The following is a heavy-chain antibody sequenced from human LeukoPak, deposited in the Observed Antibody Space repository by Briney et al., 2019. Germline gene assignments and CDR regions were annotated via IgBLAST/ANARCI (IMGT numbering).Heavy chain of an antibody. J-gene: IGHJ4*02. V-gene: IGHV3-48*03. Sequence: GGSLRLSCAASGFTFSSYEMNWVRQAPGKGLEWVSYISSSGSTIYYADSVKGRFTISRDNAKNSLYLQMNSLRAEHTAVYYCARGDSGSYYFDYWGQGTLVTVSS. CDR1: GFTFSSYE. CDR3: ARGDSGSYYFDY. CDR2: ISSSGSTI. D-gene: IGHD1-26*01.